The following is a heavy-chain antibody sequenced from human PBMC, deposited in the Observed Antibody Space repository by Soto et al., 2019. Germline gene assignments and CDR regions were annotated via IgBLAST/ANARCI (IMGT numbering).Heavy chain of an antibody. CDR2: FDPEDGET. D-gene: IGHD5-18*01. CDR3: ATEYAAMVNPLYYYYYGMDV. J-gene: IGHJ6*02. V-gene: IGHV1-24*01. CDR1: GYTLTELS. Sequence: ASVTVSWKVSGYTLTELSRHWVRQAPGKGLEWLGGFDPEDGETIYAQKFQGRVSMTEDTSTDTAYMELSSLRSEDTAVYYCATEYAAMVNPLYYYYYGMDVWGQGTTVTVSS.